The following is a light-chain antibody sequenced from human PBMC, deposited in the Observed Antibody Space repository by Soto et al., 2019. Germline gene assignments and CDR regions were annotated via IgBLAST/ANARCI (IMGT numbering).Light chain of an antibody. Sequence: DIQLTQSPSFLSASVGDRVTITCRASQGITSYLVWYQQKPGKAPKLLIYAASTLQSGVPSRFSGSGSGTEFTLTISSLQPEDCATYYCQQFNSYPLTFGGGTKVEIK. CDR2: AAS. J-gene: IGKJ4*01. CDR1: QGITSY. V-gene: IGKV1-9*01. CDR3: QQFNSYPLT.